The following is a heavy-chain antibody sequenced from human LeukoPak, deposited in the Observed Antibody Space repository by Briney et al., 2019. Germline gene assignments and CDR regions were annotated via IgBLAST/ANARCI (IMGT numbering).Heavy chain of an antibody. V-gene: IGHV4-34*01. J-gene: IGHJ4*02. CDR1: GGSFSGYY. CDR3: ARHEYYDYVWGSYRYTYYFDY. CDR2: INHSGST. D-gene: IGHD3-16*02. Sequence: SETLSLTCAVYGGSFSGYYWSWIRQPPGKGLEWVGEINHSGSTNYNPSLKSRVTISVDTSKNQFSLKLSSVPAADTAVYYCARHEYYDYVWGSYRYTYYFDYWGQGTLVTVSS.